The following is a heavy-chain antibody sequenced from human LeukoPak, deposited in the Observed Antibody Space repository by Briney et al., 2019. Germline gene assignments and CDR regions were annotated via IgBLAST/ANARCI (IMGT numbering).Heavy chain of an antibody. J-gene: IGHJ4*02. V-gene: IGHV4-59*01. D-gene: IGHD3-10*01. CDR3: AREGVWVRGNYFDY. Sequence: SETLSLTCTVSGGSISSYYWSWIRQPPGKGLEWIGDIYYSGSTNYNPSLKSRVTISVDTSKNQFSLKLSSVTAADTAVYYCAREGVWVRGNYFDYWGQGTLVTVSS. CDR2: IYYSGST. CDR1: GGSISSYY.